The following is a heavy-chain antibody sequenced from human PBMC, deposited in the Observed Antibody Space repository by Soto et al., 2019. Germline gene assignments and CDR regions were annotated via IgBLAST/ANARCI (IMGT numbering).Heavy chain of an antibody. CDR1: GGSISSSSYY. V-gene: IGHV4-39*01. D-gene: IGHD6-6*01. J-gene: IGHJ4*02. CDR3: ARHSQYSSSYYFDY. Sequence: PSETLSLTCTVSGGSISSSSYYWGWIRQPPGKGLEWIGSIYYSGSTYYNPSLKSRVTISVDTSKNQFSLKLSSVTAADTAVYYCARHSQYSSSYYFDYWAQGTLVTVSS. CDR2: IYYSGST.